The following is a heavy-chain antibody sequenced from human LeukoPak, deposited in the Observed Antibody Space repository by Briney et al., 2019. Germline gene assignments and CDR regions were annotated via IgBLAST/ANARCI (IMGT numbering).Heavy chain of an antibody. D-gene: IGHD3-16*01. CDR3: AKVTGGDMITYGGLDY. V-gene: IGHV3-23*01. CDR2: ISGNGDIT. CDR1: GSTFSHYA. Sequence: PGGSLRLSCAASGSTFSHYAMSWVRQAPGKGLEWVSAISGNGDITYYTDSVKGRFTISRDNSKNTLYLQMNSLRAEDTAVYYCAKVTGGDMITYGGLDYWGQGTLVTVSS. J-gene: IGHJ4*02.